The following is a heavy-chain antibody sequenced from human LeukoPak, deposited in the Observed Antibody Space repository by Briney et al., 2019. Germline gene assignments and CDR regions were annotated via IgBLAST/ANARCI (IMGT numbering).Heavy chain of an antibody. Sequence: ASVKVSCKASGYTFTSYDINWVRQATGQGLEWMGWMNPNSGNTGYAQKFQGRVTMTRNTSISTAYMELSSLRSEDTAVYYCARGSRPAYYDFWSGYSRFDPWGQGTLVTVSS. D-gene: IGHD3-3*01. J-gene: IGHJ5*02. V-gene: IGHV1-8*01. CDR3: ARGSRPAYYDFWSGYSRFDP. CDR2: MNPNSGNT. CDR1: GYTFTSYD.